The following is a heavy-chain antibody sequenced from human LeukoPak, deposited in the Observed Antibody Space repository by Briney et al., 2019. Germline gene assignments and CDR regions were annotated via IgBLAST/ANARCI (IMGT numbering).Heavy chain of an antibody. D-gene: IGHD6-19*01. J-gene: IGHJ4*02. CDR3: ARVYRGSSNGRLDY. V-gene: IGHV3-48*02. Sequence: GGSLRLSCAACGHAFRFYSKIWVRQAPGKGLEWVSYISSSDNTIHYADSVKGRFTISRDNAKNSLYLEMNSERDEDTAVYYCARVYRGSSNGRLDYWGQGTLVTVSS. CDR1: GHAFRFYS. CDR2: ISSSDNTI.